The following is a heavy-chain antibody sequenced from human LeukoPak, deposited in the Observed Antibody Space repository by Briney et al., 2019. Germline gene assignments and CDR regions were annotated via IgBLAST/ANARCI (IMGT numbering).Heavy chain of an antibody. CDR3: ARGPRTYYDILTGYFPYFDY. CDR1: GFTFSSYW. CDR2: IKQDGSEK. V-gene: IGHV3-7*01. J-gene: IGHJ4*02. Sequence: GGSLRLSCAASGFTFSSYWMSWVRQAPGKGLEWVANIKQDGSEKYHVDSVKGRFTISRDNAKNSLYLQMNSLRAEDTAVYYCARGPRTYYDILTGYFPYFDYWGQGTLATVSS. D-gene: IGHD3-9*01.